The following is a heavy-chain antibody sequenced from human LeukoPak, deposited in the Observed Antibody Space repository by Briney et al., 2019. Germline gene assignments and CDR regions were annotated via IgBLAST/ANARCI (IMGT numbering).Heavy chain of an antibody. V-gene: IGHV3-23*01. J-gene: IGHJ1*01. CDR1: GFTFSSYA. D-gene: IGHD6-13*01. CDR3: ATHSSSWYIAQ. Sequence: PGGSLRLSCAASGFTFSSYAMTSVRQAPGKGLQWVADISGNVYSTYYADSLKGRFSISRDNSKNTLYLQMNSLRAEDRAVYYCATHSSSWYIAQWGQGSLVTVSS. CDR2: ISGNVYST.